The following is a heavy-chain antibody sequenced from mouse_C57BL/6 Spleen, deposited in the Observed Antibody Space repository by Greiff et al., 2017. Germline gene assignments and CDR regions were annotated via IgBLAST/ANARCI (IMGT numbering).Heavy chain of an antibody. J-gene: IGHJ4*01. CDR3: ARYATVRYYAMDY. V-gene: IGHV1-82*01. CDR2: IYPGDGDT. Sequence: LVESGPELVKPGASVKISCKASGYAFSSSWMNWVKQRPGKGLEWIGRIYPGDGDTNYNGKFKGKATLTADKSSSTAYMQLSSLTSEDSAVYFCARYATVRYYAMDYWGQGTSVTVSS. D-gene: IGHD1-1*01. CDR1: GYAFSSSW.